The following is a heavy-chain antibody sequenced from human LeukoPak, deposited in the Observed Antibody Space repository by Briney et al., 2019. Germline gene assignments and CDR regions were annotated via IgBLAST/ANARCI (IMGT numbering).Heavy chain of an antibody. V-gene: IGHV4-59*01. CDR1: GGSISSYY. CDR3: ARYLGELDAFDI. CDR2: IYYSGST. Sequence: PSETLSLTCTVSGGSISSYYWSWIRQPPGKGLEWIGYIYYSGSTNYNPSPKSRVTISVDTSKNQFSLKLSSVTAADTAVYYCARYLGELDAFDIWGQGTMVTVSS. J-gene: IGHJ3*02. D-gene: IGHD1-7*01.